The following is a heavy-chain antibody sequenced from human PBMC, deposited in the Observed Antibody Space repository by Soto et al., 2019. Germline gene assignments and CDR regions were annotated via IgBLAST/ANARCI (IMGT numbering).Heavy chain of an antibody. CDR2: ISSHSTYK. D-gene: IGHD3-22*01. J-gene: IGHJ4*01. CDR3: VRAHTTDSSGYFFYD. V-gene: IGHV3-21*01. Sequence: GGSLRLSCEASGFTFSSYSMYWVRQAPGKGLEWVASISSHSTYKSYADSLKGRFTISRDNAKNSLFLQMDSLRAEDTAVYYCVRAHTTDSSGYFFYDWGQGSLVTVSS. CDR1: GFTFSSYS.